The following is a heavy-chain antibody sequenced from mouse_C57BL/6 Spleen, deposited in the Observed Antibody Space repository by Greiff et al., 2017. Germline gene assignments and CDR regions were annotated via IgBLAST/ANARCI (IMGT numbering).Heavy chain of an antibody. CDR1: GFNIKDDY. D-gene: IGHD3-2*02. J-gene: IGHJ3*01. Sequence: VQLQQSGAELVRPGASVKLSCTASGFNIKDDYMHWVKQRPEQGLEWIGWIDPENGDTEYASKFQGKATITADTSSNTAYLQLSRLTSEDTAVYYCTTAQATSWFADWGQGTLVTVSA. CDR2: IDPENGDT. CDR3: TTAQATSWFAD. V-gene: IGHV14-4*01.